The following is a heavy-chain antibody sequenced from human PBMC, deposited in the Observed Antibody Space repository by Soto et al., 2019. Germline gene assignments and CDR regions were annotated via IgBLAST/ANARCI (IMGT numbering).Heavy chain of an antibody. D-gene: IGHD4-17*01. CDR1: GLTFSSYA. J-gene: IGHJ6*02. CDR3: ARGGDYPTWGYGMDV. CDR2: ISYDGSNK. Sequence: PGGSLRLSCAASGLTFSSYAMPWVRKAQGKGLEWVAVISYDGSNKYYADSVKGRFTISRDNSKNTLYLQMNSLRAEDTAVYYCARGGDYPTWGYGMDVWGQGTTVTVSS. V-gene: IGHV3-30-3*01.